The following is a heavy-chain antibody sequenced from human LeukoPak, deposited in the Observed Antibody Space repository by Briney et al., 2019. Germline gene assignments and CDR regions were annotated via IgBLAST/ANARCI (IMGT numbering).Heavy chain of an antibody. Sequence: PSETLSLTCAVSGGSISTGGYSWSWIRQPPGTTLEWIGYIYDSGRAYYNPSLKSRVTISMDTSSNHFSLKLRSVTAADTAVYYCVRDIYDDNNWGQGTLVTVSS. CDR3: VRDIYDDNN. CDR1: GGSISTGGYS. CDR2: IYDSGRA. J-gene: IGHJ4*02. V-gene: IGHV4-30-4*07. D-gene: IGHD3-16*01.